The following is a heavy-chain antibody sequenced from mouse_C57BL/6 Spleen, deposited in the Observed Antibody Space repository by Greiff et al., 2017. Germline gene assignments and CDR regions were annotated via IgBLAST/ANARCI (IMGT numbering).Heavy chain of an antibody. J-gene: IGHJ4*01. CDR2: IDPETGGT. V-gene: IGHV1-15*01. Sequence: QVQLQQSGAELVRPGASVTLSCKASGYTFTDYEMHWVKQTPVHGLEWIGAIDPETGGTAYNQKFKGKAILTADKSSSTAYMELRSLTSEDSAVXYCTRRSGEYYAMDYWGQGTSVTVSS. CDR1: GYTFTDYE. CDR3: TRRSGEYYAMDY.